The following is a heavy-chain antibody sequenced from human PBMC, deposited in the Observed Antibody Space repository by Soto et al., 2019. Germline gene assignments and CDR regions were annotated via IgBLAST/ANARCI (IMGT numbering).Heavy chain of an antibody. Sequence: GESLKISCKGSGYSFTSYWIGWVRQMPGKGLEWMGIIYPGDSDTRYSPSFQGQVTISADKSISTAYLQWSSLKASDTAMYYWSRRQRFFEGLPNDYYYYGMDVWGQGTTVTVSS. CDR2: IYPGDSDT. CDR3: SRRQRFFEGLPNDYYYYGMDV. CDR1: GYSFTSYW. V-gene: IGHV5-51*01. D-gene: IGHD3-3*01. J-gene: IGHJ6*02.